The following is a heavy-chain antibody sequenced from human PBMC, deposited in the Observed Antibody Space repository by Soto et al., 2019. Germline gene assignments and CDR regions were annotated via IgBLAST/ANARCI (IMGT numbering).Heavy chain of an antibody. J-gene: IGHJ5*02. CDR1: GGPISSGGYY. V-gene: IGHV4-31*03. D-gene: IGHD2-15*01. CDR3: ARDPGRTKWSDP. Sequence: SETLSLTCTVSGGPISSGGYYWNWIRQHPGKGLEWIGYIFYSGSTYYNPSLKSRVTISVDMSKNQFSLRLSSVTAADTAVYYCARDPGRTKWSDPWGMGTGVTVSS. CDR2: IFYSGST.